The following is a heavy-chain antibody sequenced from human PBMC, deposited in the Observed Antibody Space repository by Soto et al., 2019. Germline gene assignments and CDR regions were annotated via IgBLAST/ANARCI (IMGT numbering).Heavy chain of an antibody. Sequence: SETLSLTCAVYGGSFSGYYWSWIRQPPGKGLEWIGDINHSGSTNYNPSLKSRVNISVDTSKNQFSLKLSSVTAADTAVYYCARGLTTVTTVRYFDYWGQGALVTVSS. CDR3: ARGLTTVTTVRYFDY. CDR2: INHSGST. V-gene: IGHV4-34*01. D-gene: IGHD4-17*01. CDR1: GGSFSGYY. J-gene: IGHJ4*02.